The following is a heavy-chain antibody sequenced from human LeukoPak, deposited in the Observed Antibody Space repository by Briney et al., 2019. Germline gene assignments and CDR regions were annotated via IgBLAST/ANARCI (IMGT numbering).Heavy chain of an antibody. CDR1: GFTFSSYW. V-gene: IGHV3-7*01. J-gene: IGHJ4*02. Sequence: PGGSLRLSCAASGFTFSSYWMSWVRQAPGKGLEWVANIKQDGSEKYYVDSVKGRFTISRDNAKNSLYLQMNSLRAEDTAVYYCARDGGEIYHYYGSGMDYFDYWGQGTLVTVSS. D-gene: IGHD3-10*01. CDR2: IKQDGSEK. CDR3: ARDGGEIYHYYGSGMDYFDY.